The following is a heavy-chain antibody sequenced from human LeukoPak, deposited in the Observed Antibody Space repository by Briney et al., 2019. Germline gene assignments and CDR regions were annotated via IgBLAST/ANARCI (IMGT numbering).Heavy chain of an antibody. CDR1: GYSFTDYY. V-gene: IGHV1-2*02. CDR3: ARADFIDAGPYLIGP. CDR2: INTKSGRT. D-gene: IGHD3-3*01. Sequence: ASVKVSCKTSGYSFTDYYIHWMRQAPGQGLEWMGWINTKSGRTSSARKFQGRVTMTRDPSITTVYMDMAWLTSDDTAIYFCARADFIDAGPYLIGPWGQGTLVTVSS. J-gene: IGHJ5*02.